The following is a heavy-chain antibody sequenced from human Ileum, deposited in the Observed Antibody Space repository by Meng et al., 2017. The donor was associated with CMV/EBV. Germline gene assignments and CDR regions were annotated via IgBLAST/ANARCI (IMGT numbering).Heavy chain of an antibody. D-gene: IGHD2-21*02. J-gene: IGHJ4*02. CDR1: GYTFTSYG. CDR2: ISAYNGNT. V-gene: IGHV1-18*01. CDR3: ARVRAYCGSDCHDY. Sequence: KASGYTFTSYGITWVRQAPGQGLEWMGWISAYNGNTNDAQKLQGRVTMTTDTSTSTAYMELRSLTSDDTAVYYCARVRAYCGSDCHDYWGQGTLVTVSS.